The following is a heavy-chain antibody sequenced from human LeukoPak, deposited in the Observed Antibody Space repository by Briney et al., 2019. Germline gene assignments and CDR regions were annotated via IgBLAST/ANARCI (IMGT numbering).Heavy chain of an antibody. CDR2: IYPGDSDT. J-gene: IGHJ4*02. CDR3: ARRPSGDSAFYFDY. V-gene: IGHV5-51*01. D-gene: IGHD2-21*02. CDR1: GYSFSNHW. Sequence: GESLKISCKGSGYSFSNHWIGWVRQLPGKGLEWMGIIYPGDSDTRYSPSFQGQVTISADKSISAAYLQWSSLKASGTAMYYCARRPSGDSAFYFDYWGQGTLVTVSS.